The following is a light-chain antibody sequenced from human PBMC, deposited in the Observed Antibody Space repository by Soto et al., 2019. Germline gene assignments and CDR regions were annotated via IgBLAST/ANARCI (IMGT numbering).Light chain of an antibody. CDR3: QQYHSTPRT. Sequence: EIVLTQSPATLSLSPGERATLSCRASQSVSSNYLAWYQQKPGQAPRLLIYGASSRATGIPDRFSGSGSGTDFTLTISRLEPEDFAVYYCQQYHSTPRTFGQGTKVEI. CDR1: QSVSSNY. CDR2: GAS. J-gene: IGKJ1*01. V-gene: IGKV3-20*01.